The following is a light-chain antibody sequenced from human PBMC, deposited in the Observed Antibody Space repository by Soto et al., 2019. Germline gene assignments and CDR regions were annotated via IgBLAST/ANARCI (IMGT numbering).Light chain of an antibody. CDR2: AAY. V-gene: IGKV1-9*01. J-gene: IGKJ5*01. CDR3: QQRKSYPIT. Sequence: DIQLTQSPSFLSASVGDRVTITCRASQDINTYLAWYQQKPGKAPKLLIFAAYTLQNGVPSRFSGSGSGTEFTVTITSLQPEDCATYYCQQRKSYPITFGQGTRLEIK. CDR1: QDINTY.